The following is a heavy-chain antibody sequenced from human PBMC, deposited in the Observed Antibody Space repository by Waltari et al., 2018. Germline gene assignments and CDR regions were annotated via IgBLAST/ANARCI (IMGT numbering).Heavy chain of an antibody. V-gene: IGHV3-74*03. J-gene: IGHJ6*02. Sequence: STYRSNWARQGPGEGLVSVARINPNGNTVLYADTGKGRFAISRDNAKNMLYLQMNGLRDDEAAVYYCAREGFMDVWGQGTTVTVSS. CDR1: STYR. CDR3: AREGFMDV. D-gene: IGHD3-10*01. CDR2: INPNGNTV.